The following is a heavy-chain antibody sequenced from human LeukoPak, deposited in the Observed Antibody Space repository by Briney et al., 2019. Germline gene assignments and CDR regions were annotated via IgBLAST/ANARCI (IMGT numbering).Heavy chain of an antibody. CDR2: IWYDGSNK. CDR1: GFTFSSYA. Sequence: GGSLRLSCAASGFTFSSYAMHWVRQAPGKGLEWVAVIWYDGSNKYYADSVKGRFTISRDNSKNTLYLQMNSLRAEDTAMYYCARDKRSGLSVVLDIWDQGTMVTVSS. V-gene: IGHV3-33*08. CDR3: ARDKRSGLSVVLDI. D-gene: IGHD4-23*01. J-gene: IGHJ3*02.